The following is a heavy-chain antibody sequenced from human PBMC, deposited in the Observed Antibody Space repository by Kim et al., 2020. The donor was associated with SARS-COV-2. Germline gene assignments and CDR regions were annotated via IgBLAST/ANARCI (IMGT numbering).Heavy chain of an antibody. J-gene: IGHJ4*02. Sequence: VKGRFTISRDNAKNSLYLQMNSLRAEDTALYYCAKALSYDILTGYSPFDYWGQGTLVTVSS. CDR3: AKALSYDILTGYSPFDY. D-gene: IGHD3-9*01. V-gene: IGHV3-9*01.